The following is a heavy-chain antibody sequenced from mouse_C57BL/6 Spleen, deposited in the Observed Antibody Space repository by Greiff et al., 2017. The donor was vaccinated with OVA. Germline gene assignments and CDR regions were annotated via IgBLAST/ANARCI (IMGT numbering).Heavy chain of an antibody. CDR1: GFTFSSYA. Sequence: DVKLVESGGGLVKPGGSLKLSCAASGFTFSSYAMSWVRQTPEKRLEWVATISDGGSYTYYPDNVKGRFTISRDNAKNNLYLQMSHLKSEDTAMYYCARDGPGNYLHVWGTGTTVTVSS. D-gene: IGHD2-1*01. V-gene: IGHV5-4*01. J-gene: IGHJ1*03. CDR2: ISDGGSYT. CDR3: ARDGPGNYLHV.